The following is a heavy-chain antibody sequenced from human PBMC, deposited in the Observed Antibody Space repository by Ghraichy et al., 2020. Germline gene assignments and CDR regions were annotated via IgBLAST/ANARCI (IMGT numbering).Heavy chain of an antibody. CDR3: ARGRGDYYVY. D-gene: IGHD3-22*01. CDR1: GFSFSSYV. V-gene: IGHV3-23*01. Sequence: GESLNISCAASGFSFSSYVMSWVRQAPGKGLEWVSSISGSGGDTYYADPVRGRFTISRDNSKNTLFLQMFSLRAEDTAVYFCARGRGDYYVYWGQGTLITVSS. J-gene: IGHJ4*02. CDR2: ISGSGGDT.